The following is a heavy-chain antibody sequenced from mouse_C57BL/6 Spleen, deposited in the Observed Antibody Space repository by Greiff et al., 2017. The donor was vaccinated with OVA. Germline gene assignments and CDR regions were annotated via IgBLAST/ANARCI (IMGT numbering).Heavy chain of an antibody. J-gene: IGHJ3*01. Sequence: GGGLVQPKGSLKLSCAASGFSFNTYAMNWVRQAPGKGLEWVARIRSKSNNYATYYADSVKDRFTISRDDSESMLYLQMNNLKTEDTAMYYCVRQGLRGSWFAYWGQGTLVTVSA. V-gene: IGHV10-1*01. D-gene: IGHD3-1*01. CDR1: GFSFNTYA. CDR3: VRQGLRGSWFAY. CDR2: IRSKSNNYAT.